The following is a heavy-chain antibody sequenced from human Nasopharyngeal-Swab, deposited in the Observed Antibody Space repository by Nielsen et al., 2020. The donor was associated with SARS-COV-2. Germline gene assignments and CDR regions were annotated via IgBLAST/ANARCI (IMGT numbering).Heavy chain of an antibody. J-gene: IGHJ6*03. CDR3: ARGRILEWLYYYYYMDV. Sequence: GESLKISCAASGFTFSSYGMHWVRQAPGKGLEWVAVIWYDGSNKYYADSVKGRFTISRDNAKNSLYLQMNSLRAEDTAVYYRARGRILEWLYYYYYMDVWGKGTTVTVSS. D-gene: IGHD3-3*01. V-gene: IGHV3-33*01. CDR1: GFTFSSYG. CDR2: IWYDGSNK.